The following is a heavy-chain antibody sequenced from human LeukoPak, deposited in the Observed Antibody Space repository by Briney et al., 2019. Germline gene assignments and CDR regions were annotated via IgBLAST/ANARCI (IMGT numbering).Heavy chain of an antibody. J-gene: IGHJ6*03. CDR3: ARARYSSSLYYYYYMDV. D-gene: IGHD6-6*01. CDR1: GGSISSYY. Sequence: SETLSLTCTVSGGSISSYYWSWIRQPPGKGLEWIGYIYYSGSTNYNPSLKSRVTISVDTSKNQFSLKLSSVTAADTAVYYCARARYSSSLYYYYYMDVWGKGTTVTVSS. V-gene: IGHV4-59*12. CDR2: IYYSGST.